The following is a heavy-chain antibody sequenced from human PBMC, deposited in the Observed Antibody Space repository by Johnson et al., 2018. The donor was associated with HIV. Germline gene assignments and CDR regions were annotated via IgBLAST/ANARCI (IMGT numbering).Heavy chain of an antibody. D-gene: IGHD3-22*01. Sequence: QVQLVESGGGVVQPGRSLRLSCAASGFTFSSYAMHWVRQAPGKGLEWVAVISYDGSNKYYADSVKGRFTISRDNSKNTLYLQMNSLRAEDTAVYYCARDQTRYYGSSEVWFDIWGQGTMVTVAS. CDR2: ISYDGSNK. V-gene: IGHV3-30*04. J-gene: IGHJ3*02. CDR1: GFTFSSYA. CDR3: ARDQTRYYGSSEVWFDI.